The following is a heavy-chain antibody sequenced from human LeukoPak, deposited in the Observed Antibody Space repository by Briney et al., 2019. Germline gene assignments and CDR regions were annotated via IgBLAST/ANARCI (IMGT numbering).Heavy chain of an antibody. J-gene: IGHJ4*02. CDR2: ITWKSHRT. Sequence: RGSLRLSCAASGFTFDDDTMHWVRQTPGRGLEWVSFITWKSHRTHYADTVKGRFTFSRDNSKDSLYLQMNSLRTEDTGLYHCASEVGYRSLGYLGQGTLVTVSS. V-gene: IGHV3-43*01. CDR1: GFTFDDDT. D-gene: IGHD3-3*01. CDR3: ASEVGYRSLGY.